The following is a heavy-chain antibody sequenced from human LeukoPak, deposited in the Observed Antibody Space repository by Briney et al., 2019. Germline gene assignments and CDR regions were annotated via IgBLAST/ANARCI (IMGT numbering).Heavy chain of an antibody. J-gene: IGHJ4*02. CDR2: INPSGGST. D-gene: IGHD6-19*01. Sequence: ASVKVSCKASGYTFTSYYMHWVRQAPGQGREWMGIINPSGGSTSYAQKFQGRVTMTRDTSTSTVYMELSSLRSEDTAVYYWARSGYSSGWVDYWGQGTLVTVSS. CDR1: GYTFTSYY. V-gene: IGHV1-46*01. CDR3: ARSGYSSGWVDY.